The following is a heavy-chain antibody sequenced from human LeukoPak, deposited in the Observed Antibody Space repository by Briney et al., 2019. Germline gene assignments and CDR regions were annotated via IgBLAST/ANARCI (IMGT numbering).Heavy chain of an antibody. CDR2: ISGSGGTT. V-gene: IGHV3-23*01. D-gene: IGHD4-23*01. CDR3: ARERGNNGGNTNGYFDY. CDR1: GFTFSSYA. Sequence: GGSLRLSCAASGFTFSSYAMSWVRHAPGKGLEGVSVISGSGGTTYSADSVRGRFTISRDNSKNTLYLQMNSLRAEDTAAYYCARERGNNGGNTNGYFDYWGQGTLVTVSS. J-gene: IGHJ4*02.